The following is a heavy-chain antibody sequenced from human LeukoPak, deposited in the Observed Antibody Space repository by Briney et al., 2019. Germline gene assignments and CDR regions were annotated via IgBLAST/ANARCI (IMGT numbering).Heavy chain of an antibody. Sequence: ASVKVSCKASGYTFTGYYMHWVRQAPGQGLEWMGWINPYSGGTNYAQKFQGRVTMTRDMSISTAYMELSRLRSDDTAVYYCVRGGFSGEWSSDLDYWGQGTLVTVSS. J-gene: IGHJ4*02. CDR3: VRGGFSGEWSSDLDY. CDR2: INPYSGGT. CDR1: GYTFTGYY. V-gene: IGHV1-2*02. D-gene: IGHD3-3*01.